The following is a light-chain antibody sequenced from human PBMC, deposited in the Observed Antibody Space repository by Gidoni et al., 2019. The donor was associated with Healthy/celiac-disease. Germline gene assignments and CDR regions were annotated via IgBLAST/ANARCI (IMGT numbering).Light chain of an antibody. CDR2: DAS. CDR3: QQRSNWPFT. Sequence: ELVLTQSPATLSLSPGERATLSCRASQSVSSYLSWYQQNPGQAPRLLIYDASNRATGIPARFSGSGSGTDFTLTISSLEPEDFAVYYCQQRSNWPFTFXPXTKVDIK. CDR1: QSVSSY. J-gene: IGKJ3*01. V-gene: IGKV3-11*01.